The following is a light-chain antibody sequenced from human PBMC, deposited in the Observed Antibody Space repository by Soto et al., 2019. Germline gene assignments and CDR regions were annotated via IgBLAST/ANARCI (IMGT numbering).Light chain of an antibody. CDR2: EVS. Sequence: QSALTQPASVSGSPGQSITISCTGTSSDIGAYNYVSWYQHHPGKAPKFMMYEVSYLPSGVSDRFSGSKSGNTASLTISGLQAEDEADYYCSSYTSTSTILFGGGTKLTVL. J-gene: IGLJ2*01. CDR1: SSDIGAYNY. CDR3: SSYTSTSTIL. V-gene: IGLV2-14*01.